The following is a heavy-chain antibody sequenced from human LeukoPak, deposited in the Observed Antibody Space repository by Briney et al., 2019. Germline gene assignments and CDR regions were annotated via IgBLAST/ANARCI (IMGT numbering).Heavy chain of an antibody. CDR3: ARDIAAGGGDYFDY. V-gene: IGHV3-7*01. CDR2: IKQDGSEK. D-gene: IGHD6-13*01. J-gene: IGHJ4*02. CDR1: GFTFSSYW. Sequence: GGSLRLSCSASGFTFSSYWMSWVRQAPGKGLEWVANIKQDGSEKYYVDSVKGRFTISRDNAKNSLYLQMNSLRAEDTAVYYCARDIAAGGGDYFDYWGQGTLVTVSS.